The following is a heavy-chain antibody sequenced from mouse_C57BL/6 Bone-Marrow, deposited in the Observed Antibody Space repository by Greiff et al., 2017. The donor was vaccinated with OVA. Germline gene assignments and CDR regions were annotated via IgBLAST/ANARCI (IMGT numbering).Heavy chain of an antibody. D-gene: IGHD4-1*01. Sequence: VQLQQSGAELVRPGSSVKLSCKASGYTFTSYWMHWVKQRPIQGLEWIGNIDPSDSETHYNQKFKDKATLTVDKSSSTAYMQLSSLTSEDSAVYYCAMIPWDVGAYWGQGTLVTVSA. CDR2: IDPSDSET. J-gene: IGHJ3*01. CDR3: AMIPWDVGAY. V-gene: IGHV1-52*01. CDR1: GYTFTSYW.